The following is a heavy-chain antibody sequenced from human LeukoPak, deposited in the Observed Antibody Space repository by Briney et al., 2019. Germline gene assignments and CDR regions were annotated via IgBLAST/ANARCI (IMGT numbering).Heavy chain of an antibody. CDR3: ARGNIRFLEWLSTGRAGRFDY. J-gene: IGHJ4*02. Sequence: SETLSLTCTVSGGSISSYYWSWIRQPPGKGLEWIGYIYYSGRTNYNPSLRSRVTISVDTSKNQFSLKLSSVTAADTAVDYCARGNIRFLEWLSTGRAGRFDYWGQGTLVTVSS. CDR1: GGSISSYY. CDR2: IYYSGRT. V-gene: IGHV4-59*12. D-gene: IGHD3-3*01.